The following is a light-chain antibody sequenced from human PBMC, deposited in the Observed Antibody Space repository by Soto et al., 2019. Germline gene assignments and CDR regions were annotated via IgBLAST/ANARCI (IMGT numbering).Light chain of an antibody. CDR1: QGIRNY. CDR2: AAS. CDR3: QKYSSVPV. V-gene: IGKV1-27*01. J-gene: IGKJ3*01. Sequence: DIQMTQSPTSLSASVGDRATITCRASQGIRNYVAWYQQIPGKAPKLLIYAASTLQSGVPSRFSGSGSGTDFTLTINGLQPEDVATCSCQKYSSVPVFGPGTKVEI.